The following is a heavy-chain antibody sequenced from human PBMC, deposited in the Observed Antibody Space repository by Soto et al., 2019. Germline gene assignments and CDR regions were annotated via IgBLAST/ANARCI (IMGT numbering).Heavy chain of an antibody. CDR3: ARGLHPRYTAVRYSEDV. V-gene: IGHV1-69*09. CDR1: GGTFSSSV. Sequence: QVHLVQSGTEVKKPGSSVKVSCKASGGTFSSSVFRWVRQAPGQGLEWMGMIVPSLDTTNYAQKFQARVTITVGKVASTAYMYLHSLRAEDTGLNYSARGLHPRYTAVRYSEDVWGHGT. D-gene: IGHD3-22*01. CDR2: IVPSLDTT. J-gene: IGHJ6*02.